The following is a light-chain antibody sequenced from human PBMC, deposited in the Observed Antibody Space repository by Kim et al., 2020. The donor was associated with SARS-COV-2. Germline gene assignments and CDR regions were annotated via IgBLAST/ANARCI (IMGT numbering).Light chain of an antibody. J-gene: IGLJ1*01. CDR2: DVS. CDR1: SNAVGGYTY. V-gene: IGLV2-14*03. Sequence: GQSITISCPGTSNAVGGYTYVSWYQQHPGKAPKLMIYDVSNRPSGVSNRFSGSKSGNTASLTISGLQAEDESDYYCSSYTSSTTLVFGTGTKVTVL. CDR3: SSYTSSTTLV.